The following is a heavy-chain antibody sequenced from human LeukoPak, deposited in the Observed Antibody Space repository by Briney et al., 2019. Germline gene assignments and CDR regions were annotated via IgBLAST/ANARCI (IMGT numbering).Heavy chain of an antibody. CDR2: INSDGSNT. J-gene: IGHJ6*02. CDR3: ATANYGLDV. CDR1: GFAFSRYW. V-gene: IGHV3-74*01. Sequence: GGSLRLSCAASGFAFSRYWMHWVRQAPGKGLLWVSRINSDGSNTLYADSVKGRFTVSRDNAKNTLYLQMDSLRADDTAVYYGATANYGLDVWGQGTTVTVSS.